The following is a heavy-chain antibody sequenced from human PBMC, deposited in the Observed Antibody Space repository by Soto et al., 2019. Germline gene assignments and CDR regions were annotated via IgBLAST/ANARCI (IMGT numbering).Heavy chain of an antibody. CDR3: VYRKGAATGTGNWFDP. J-gene: IGHJ5*02. D-gene: IGHD1-1*01. Sequence: QITLKESGPTLVKPTETLTLTCTFSGFSLSTNGVAVGWIRQPPGKALEWLGLFYWDDDKRYSPSLEGRLTITRDTSKNQVVLTLTNMDPVAAGPYYCVYRKGAATGTGNWFDPWGQGIPVTVSS. CDR2: FYWDDDK. V-gene: IGHV2-5*04. CDR1: GFSLSTNGVA.